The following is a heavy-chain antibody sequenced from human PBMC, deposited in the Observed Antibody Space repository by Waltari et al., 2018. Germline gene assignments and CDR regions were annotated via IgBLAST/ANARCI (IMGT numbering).Heavy chain of an antibody. J-gene: IGHJ4*02. CDR2: ISNSGDMT. CDR3: ASAPRPMVSAPFDY. V-gene: IGHV3-23*04. Sequence: EVQLVESGGGLVQPGGSLRLSCSGFGFSGYTMAWVRQAPGKGLEWVSGISNSGDMTSYADSVKGRFTISRDTSKNTLFLQMNGLRAEDTAIYYCASAPRPMVSAPFDYWGQGVLVTVSS. CDR1: GFSGYT. D-gene: IGHD2-15*01.